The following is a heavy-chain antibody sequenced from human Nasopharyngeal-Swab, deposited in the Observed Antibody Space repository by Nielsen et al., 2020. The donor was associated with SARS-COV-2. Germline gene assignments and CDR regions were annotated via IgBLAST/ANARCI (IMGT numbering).Heavy chain of an antibody. D-gene: IGHD3-22*01. CDR1: GFTFSRYT. CDR2: ISYDGSNK. CDR3: ASTPLDSSGYYYAFHY. Sequence: GGSLRLSCAASGFTFSRYTMHWVRQAPGKGLEWVAVISYDGSNKYYADSVKGRFTISRDISKNTLYLQMNSLRAEDTAVFYCASTPLDSSGYYYAFHYWGRGTLGTVSS. J-gene: IGHJ4*02. V-gene: IGHV3-30-3*01.